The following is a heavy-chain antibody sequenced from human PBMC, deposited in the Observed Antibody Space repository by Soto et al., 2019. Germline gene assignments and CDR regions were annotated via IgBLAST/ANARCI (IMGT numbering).Heavy chain of an antibody. CDR2: IRSKAYGGTT. Sequence: AGGSLRLSCTASGFTFGDYAMSWVRQAPGKGLEWVGFIRSKAYGGTTEYAASVKGRFTISRDDSKSIAYLQMNSLKTEDTAVYYSTTLYYDFWSGYSLTSDCWGQGTRVTVSS. CDR3: TTLYYDFWSGYSLTSDC. J-gene: IGHJ4*02. V-gene: IGHV3-49*04. CDR1: GFTFGDYA. D-gene: IGHD3-3*01.